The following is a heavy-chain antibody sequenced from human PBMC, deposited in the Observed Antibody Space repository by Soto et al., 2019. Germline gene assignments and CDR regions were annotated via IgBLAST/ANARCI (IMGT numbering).Heavy chain of an antibody. CDR2: IWHDGSNT. V-gene: IGHV3-30*02. J-gene: IGHJ4*02. D-gene: IGHD3-22*01. Sequence: PGGSLRLSCAASGFTFRNYGMNWVRQAPGKGLEWVAHIWHDGSNTYYTDSVKGRFTISRDNSKNTLYLQMNSLRAEDTAVYYCAKDASDWYYYDSSVDYWGQGTLVTVSS. CDR3: AKDASDWYYYDSSVDY. CDR1: GFTFRNYG.